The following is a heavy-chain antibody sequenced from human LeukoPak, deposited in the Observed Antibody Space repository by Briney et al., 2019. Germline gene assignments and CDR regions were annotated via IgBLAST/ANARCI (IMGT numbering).Heavy chain of an antibody. J-gene: IGHJ4*02. V-gene: IGHV4-34*01. Sequence: SETLSLTCAVYGGSFSGHYWSWIRQPPGKGLEWIGEINHSGSTNYNPSLKSRVTISVDTSKNQFSLKLSSVTAADTAVYYCARVRRYSWVLYYFDYWGQGTLVTVSS. CDR1: GGSFSGHY. CDR3: ARVRRYSWVLYYFDY. D-gene: IGHD5-18*01. CDR2: INHSGST.